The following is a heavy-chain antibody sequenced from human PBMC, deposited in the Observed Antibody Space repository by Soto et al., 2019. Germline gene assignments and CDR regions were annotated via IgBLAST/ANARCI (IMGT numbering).Heavy chain of an antibody. D-gene: IGHD3-3*01. CDR1: GFIFSSYA. J-gene: IGHJ4*02. V-gene: IGHV3-23*01. CDR2: ITGSSDYT. Sequence: GGSLRLSCEASGFIFSSYAMNWVRQAPGKGLQWVSSITGSSDYTSYIASVKGRFTISRDNSKNTLYLQMNSLRAEDTAVYFCAKEQTPCAYYALDYCSQGSLVTVSS. CDR3: AKEQTPCAYYALDY.